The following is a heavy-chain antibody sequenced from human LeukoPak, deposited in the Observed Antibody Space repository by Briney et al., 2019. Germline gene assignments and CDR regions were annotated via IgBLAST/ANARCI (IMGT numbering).Heavy chain of an antibody. CDR1: GGSISTYY. CDR2: IYYSGST. Sequence: RPSETLSLTCTVSGGSISTYYWSWIRQPPGKGLEWIGYIYYSGSTNYNPSLKSRVTISVDTSKNQFSLKLSSVTAADTAVYYCASLAVAGLFDYWGQGTLVTVSS. D-gene: IGHD6-19*01. J-gene: IGHJ4*02. CDR3: ASLAVAGLFDY. V-gene: IGHV4-59*12.